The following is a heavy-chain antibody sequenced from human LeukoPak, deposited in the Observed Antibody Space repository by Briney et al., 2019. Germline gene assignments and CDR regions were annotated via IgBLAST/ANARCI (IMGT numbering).Heavy chain of an antibody. CDR3: ARDAGFGELLRFDY. CDR1: GYTFTSYG. CDR2: ISAYNGNT. D-gene: IGHD3-10*01. V-gene: IGHV1-18*01. Sequence: ASVKVSCKASGYTFTSYGISRVRQAPGQGLEWMGWISAYNGNTNYAQKLQGRVTMTTDTSTSTAYMELRSLRSDDTAVYYCARDAGFGELLRFDYWGQGTLVTVSS. J-gene: IGHJ4*02.